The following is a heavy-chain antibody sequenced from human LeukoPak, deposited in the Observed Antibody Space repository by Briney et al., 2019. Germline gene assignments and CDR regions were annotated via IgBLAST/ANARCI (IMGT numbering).Heavy chain of an antibody. CDR1: GFTFDDYG. Sequence: GETLKLSCAASGFTFDDYGMSWVRQAPGKGLEWVSGINWNGGSTGYADSVKGRFTISRDNAKNSLYLQMNSLRAEDTALYYCARDSSSWYVSEHWGQGTLVTV. V-gene: IGHV3-20*04. CDR3: ARDSSSWYVSEH. D-gene: IGHD6-13*01. J-gene: IGHJ1*01. CDR2: INWNGGST.